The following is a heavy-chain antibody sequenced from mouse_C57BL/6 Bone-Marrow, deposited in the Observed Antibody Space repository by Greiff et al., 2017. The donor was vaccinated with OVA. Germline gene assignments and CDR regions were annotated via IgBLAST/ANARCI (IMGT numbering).Heavy chain of an antibody. CDR2: IDPSDSYT. J-gene: IGHJ1*03. CDR3: ARARWLPGYGDV. V-gene: IGHV1-69*01. CDR1: GYTFTSYW. D-gene: IGHD2-3*01. Sequence: QVQLKQPGAELVMPGASVKLSCKASGYTFTSYWMHWVKQRPGQGLEWIGEIDPSDSYTNYNQKFKGKSTLTVDKSSSTAYMQRSSLTSEDSAVYYCARARWLPGYGDVWGTGTTVTVSS.